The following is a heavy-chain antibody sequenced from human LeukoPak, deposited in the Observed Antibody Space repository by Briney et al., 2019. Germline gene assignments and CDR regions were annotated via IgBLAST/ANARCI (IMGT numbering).Heavy chain of an antibody. CDR1: GYTFTSYD. CDR3: ARVNRPYYYYGMDV. CDR2: MNPNSGNT. D-gene: IGHD2/OR15-2a*01. V-gene: IGHV1-8*01. Sequence: VASVKVSCKASGYTFTSYDINWVRQATGQGLEWMGWMNPNSGNTGYAQKFQGRVTMTRNTSISTAYMELSSLRSEDTAVYYCARVNRPYYYYGMDVWGQGNTVTVSS. J-gene: IGHJ6*02.